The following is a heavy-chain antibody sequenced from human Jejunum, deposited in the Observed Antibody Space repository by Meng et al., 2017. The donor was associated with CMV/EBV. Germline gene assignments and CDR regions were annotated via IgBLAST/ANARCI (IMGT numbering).Heavy chain of an antibody. J-gene: IGHJ4*02. D-gene: IGHD6-19*01. CDR1: GGSISSGDYY. V-gene: IGHV4-31*03. CDR3: ARVSSGWDYFDY. Sequence: GQLQEAGPGRVKPSQTLSLTCTVSGGSISSGDYYWTWIRQHPGKGLEWFGHIYYSGSTFYNPSLKRRVIISIGTSKNQFSLNLRSVTAADTAVYYCARVSSGWDYFDYWGQGTLVTVSS. CDR2: IYYSGST.